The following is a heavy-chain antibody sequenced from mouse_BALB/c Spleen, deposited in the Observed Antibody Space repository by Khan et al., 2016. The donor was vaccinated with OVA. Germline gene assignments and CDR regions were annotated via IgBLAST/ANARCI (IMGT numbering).Heavy chain of an antibody. CDR1: GYSITSDYA. J-gene: IGHJ2*01. V-gene: IGHV3-2*02. Sequence: EVQLQESGPGLVKPSQSLSLTCTVTGYSITSDYAWNWIRQFPGNKLEWMGYISYSGRTSYNPSLKSRISITRATSKNLFFLQLNSVTTEDTATYYGARSVTITTVVATDFDYWGQGTTLTVSS. D-gene: IGHD1-1*01. CDR3: ARSVTITTVVATDFDY. CDR2: ISYSGRT.